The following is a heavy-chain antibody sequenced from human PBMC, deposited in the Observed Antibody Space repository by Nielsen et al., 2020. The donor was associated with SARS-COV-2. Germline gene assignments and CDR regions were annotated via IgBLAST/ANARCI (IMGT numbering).Heavy chain of an antibody. CDR2: ITAGNSKT. CDR1: GYTFTSYR. Sequence: ASVKVSCKASGYTFTSYRVVWVRQAPGQRLEWMGWITAGNSKTKYSQKFQGRVTLMKDTSASTAYMELSSLRSEDTAVYYCASERGYSGYDRGTFDYWGQGTLVTVSS. J-gene: IGHJ4*02. CDR3: ASERGYSGYDRGTFDY. D-gene: IGHD5-12*01. V-gene: IGHV1-3*01.